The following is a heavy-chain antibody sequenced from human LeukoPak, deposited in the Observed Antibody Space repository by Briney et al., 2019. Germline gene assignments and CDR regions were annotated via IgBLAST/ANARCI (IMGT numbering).Heavy chain of an antibody. Sequence: GGPLRLSCAASGFTFSTYSMNWVRQAPGKGLEWVSSIDTSSDYIYYAGSLKGRFTISRDNAKNSLYLHMNSLRPDDTAVYYCARGRSITILRGVAISDGFDMWGQGTKVTVS. V-gene: IGHV3-21*06. CDR2: IDTSSDYI. CDR1: GFTFSTYS. CDR3: ARGRSITILRGVAISDGFDM. J-gene: IGHJ3*02. D-gene: IGHD3-10*01.